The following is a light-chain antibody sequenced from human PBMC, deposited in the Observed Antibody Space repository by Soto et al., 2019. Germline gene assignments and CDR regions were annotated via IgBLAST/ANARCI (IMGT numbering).Light chain of an antibody. CDR3: QQRSNC. J-gene: IGKJ5*01. CDR2: DAS. CDR1: QSVSSY. Sequence: EIVLTQSPATLSLSPGERATLSCRASQSVSSYLAWYQQKPGQAPRPLIYDASNRATGIPARFSGSGSGTDFTLTISSLEPEDFAVYYCQQRSNCFGQGTRLEIK. V-gene: IGKV3-11*01.